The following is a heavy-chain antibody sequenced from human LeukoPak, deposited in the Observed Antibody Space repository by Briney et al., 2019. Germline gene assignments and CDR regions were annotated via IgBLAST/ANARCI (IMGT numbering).Heavy chain of an antibody. CDR1: GGSISSYY. J-gene: IGHJ2*01. Sequence: SETLSLTCTVPGGSISSYYWSWIRQPAGKGLEGIGRIYTSGSTNYNPSLKSRVTMSVDTSKNQFSLKLSSVTAADTAVYYCARDRVRSGSYLHWYFDLWGRGTLVTVSS. CDR2: IYTSGST. D-gene: IGHD1-26*01. V-gene: IGHV4-4*07. CDR3: ARDRVRSGSYLHWYFDL.